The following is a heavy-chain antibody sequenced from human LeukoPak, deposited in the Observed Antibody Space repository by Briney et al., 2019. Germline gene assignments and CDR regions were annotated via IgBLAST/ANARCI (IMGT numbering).Heavy chain of an antibody. CDR3: ARGGVGDILTGYYSYNWFDP. V-gene: IGHV3-74*01. Sequence: GGSLRLSCAASGFTFSSYWMHWIRQAAGKGLVWVARINSDGSSTSYADSVKGRFTISRDNAKNTPYLQMNSLRAEDTAVYYCARGGVGDILTGYYSYNWFDPWGQGTLVTVSS. CDR2: INSDGSST. CDR1: GFTFSSYW. J-gene: IGHJ5*02. D-gene: IGHD3-9*01.